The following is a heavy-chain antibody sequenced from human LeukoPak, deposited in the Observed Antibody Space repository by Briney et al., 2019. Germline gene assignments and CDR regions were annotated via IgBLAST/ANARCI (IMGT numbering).Heavy chain of an antibody. CDR1: GFTFSNYA. CDR2: IYSGGST. D-gene: IGHD6-19*01. CDR3: ARDPSLKQWLVN. V-gene: IGHV3-66*01. Sequence: GGSLRLSCAASGFTFSNYAMSWARQAPGKGLEWVSVIYSGGSTYYADSVKGRFTISRDNSKNTLYLQMNSLRAEDTAVYYCARDPSLKQWLVNWGQGTLVTVSS. J-gene: IGHJ4*02.